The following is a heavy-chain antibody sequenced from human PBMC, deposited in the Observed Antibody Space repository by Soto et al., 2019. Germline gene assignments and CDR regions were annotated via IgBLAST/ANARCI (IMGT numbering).Heavy chain of an antibody. CDR3: ARGYGDYPIAGVSAFRYYYGMDV. V-gene: IGHV3-23*01. D-gene: IGHD4-17*01. CDR1: GFTFSSYA. J-gene: IGHJ6*02. CDR2: ISGSGGNT. Sequence: HPGGSLRLSCAASGFTFSSYAMSWVRQAPGKGLEWVSAISGSGGNTYYTDSVKGRFTISRDNAKNTLYLQMNSLRAEDTAVYYCARGYGDYPIAGVSAFRYYYGMDVWGQGTTVTVSS.